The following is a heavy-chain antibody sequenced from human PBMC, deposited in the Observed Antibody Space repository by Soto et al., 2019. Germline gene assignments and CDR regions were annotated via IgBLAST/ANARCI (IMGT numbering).Heavy chain of an antibody. CDR1: GGTFSSYA. V-gene: IGHV1-69*12. J-gene: IGHJ6*02. CDR2: IIPIFGTA. CDR3: ARRVPRLELTADYYYYYGMDV. D-gene: IGHD1-7*01. Sequence: QVQLVQSGAEVKKPGSSVKVSCKASGGTFSSYAISWVRQAPGQGLEWMGGIIPIFGTANYAQKFQGRVTITADESTSTAYMELSSLSSEDTAVYYCARRVPRLELTADYYYYYGMDVWGQGTTVTVSS.